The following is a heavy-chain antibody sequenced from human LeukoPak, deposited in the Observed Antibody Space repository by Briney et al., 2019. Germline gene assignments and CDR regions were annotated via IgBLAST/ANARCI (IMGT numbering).Heavy chain of an antibody. V-gene: IGHV1-2*02. CDR3: ARDLGLHCNSISCPFDY. Sequence: ASVKVSCKASGYTFTGYYMHWVRQAPGQGLEWMGWINPNSGGTNYAQKFQGRVTMTRDTSISTAYMELSRLRSDDTAVYYCARDLGLHCNSISCPFDYGGQGTLVSVSS. D-gene: IGHD2-2*01. J-gene: IGHJ4*02. CDR2: INPNSGGT. CDR1: GYTFTGYY.